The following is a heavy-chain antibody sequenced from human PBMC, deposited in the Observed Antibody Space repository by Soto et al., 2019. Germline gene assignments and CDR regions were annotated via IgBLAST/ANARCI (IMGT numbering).Heavy chain of an antibody. CDR1: GYTFTGYY. V-gene: IGHV1-2*04. CDR2: INPNSGGT. CDR3: ARAYIVARPDDAFDI. J-gene: IGHJ3*02. D-gene: IGHD6-6*01. Sequence: GASVKVSCKASGYTFTGYYMHWVRQAPGQGLEWMGWINPNSGGTNYAQKFQGWVTMTRDTSTSTVYMELSSLRSEDTAVYYCARAYIVARPDDAFDIWGQGTMVTVSS.